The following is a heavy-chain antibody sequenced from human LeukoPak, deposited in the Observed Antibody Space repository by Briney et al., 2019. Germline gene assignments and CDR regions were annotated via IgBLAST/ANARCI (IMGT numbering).Heavy chain of an antibody. Sequence: PGGSLRLSCAASGFTFSNFAMSWVRQAPGKGLEWVSVISASGNDIYYADSVKGRFTISRDNSGNTLYLQMNSLRAEDTAVYYYAKRGYYYDSGGYYYFDYWGQGTLVTVSS. V-gene: IGHV3-23*01. D-gene: IGHD3-22*01. CDR2: ISASGNDI. CDR1: GFTFSNFA. CDR3: AKRGYYYDSGGYYYFDY. J-gene: IGHJ4*02.